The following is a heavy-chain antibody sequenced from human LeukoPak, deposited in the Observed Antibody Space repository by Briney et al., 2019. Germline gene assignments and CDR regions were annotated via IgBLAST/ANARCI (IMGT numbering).Heavy chain of an antibody. CDR1: GFTFSSYA. D-gene: IGHD6-19*01. CDR2: ISGSGGST. CDR3: AKARVLTVAYDAFDI. J-gene: IGHJ3*02. Sequence: GGSLRLSCAASGFTFSSYAMSWVRQAPGKGLEWVSAISGSGGSTYYADSVKGRLTISRDNSKNTLYLQMNSLRAEDTAVYYCAKARVLTVAYDAFDIWGQGTMVTVSS. V-gene: IGHV3-23*01.